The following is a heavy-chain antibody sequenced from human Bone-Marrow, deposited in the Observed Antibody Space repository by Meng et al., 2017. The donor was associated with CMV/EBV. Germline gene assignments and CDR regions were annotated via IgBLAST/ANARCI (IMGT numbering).Heavy chain of an antibody. CDR2: INSDWSST. CDR1: GFTFSSYW. D-gene: IGHD1-7*01. V-gene: IGHV3-74*01. Sequence: GESLKISCAASGFTFSSYWMHWVRQAPGKGLVWVSRINSDWSSTSYADSVKGRFTISRDNAKNTLYRQMNSLRAEDTAVYYCARAQLELRSCGQGTLITVSS. CDR3: ARAQLELRS. J-gene: IGHJ4*02.